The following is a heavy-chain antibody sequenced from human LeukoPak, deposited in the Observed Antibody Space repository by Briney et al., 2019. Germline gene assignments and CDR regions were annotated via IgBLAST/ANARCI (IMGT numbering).Heavy chain of an antibody. CDR2: MSYDGSNK. Sequence: GGSLRLSCAASGFTFSSYAMHWVRQAPGKGLEWVAVMSYDGSNKYYADSVKGRFTISRDNSKNTLYLQMNSLRAEDTAVYYCARDRVPKWGQGTLVTVSS. V-gene: IGHV3-30*01. J-gene: IGHJ4*02. CDR1: GFTFSSYA. CDR3: ARDRVPK. D-gene: IGHD1-1*01.